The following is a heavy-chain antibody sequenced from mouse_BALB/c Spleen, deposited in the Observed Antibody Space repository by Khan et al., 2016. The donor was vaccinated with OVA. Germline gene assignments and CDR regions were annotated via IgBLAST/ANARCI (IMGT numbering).Heavy chain of an antibody. D-gene: IGHD2-1*01. CDR2: INTYTGEP. CDR3: ERVGNYWYFDV. J-gene: IGHJ1*01. CDR1: GYTFTNYG. Sequence: QIQLVQSGPELKKPGETVKISCKASGYTFTNYGMNWVKQAPGKGLKWMGWINTYTGEPTYADDFKGRFAFSLETSASTASLQINNLKNEDTATYFCERVGNYWYFDVWGAGTTVTVSS. V-gene: IGHV9-3-1*01.